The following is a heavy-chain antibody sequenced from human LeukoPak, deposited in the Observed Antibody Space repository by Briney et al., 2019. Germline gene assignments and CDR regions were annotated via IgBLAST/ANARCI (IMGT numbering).Heavy chain of an antibody. CDR1: GFTFRSYS. Sequence: GGSLRLSCAASGFTFRSYSMNWVRQAPGKGLEWVSSISSSSSYIYYADSVKGRFTISRDNAKNSLYLQMNSLRAEDTAVYYCAREHYYDSSPFDYWGQGTLVTVSS. V-gene: IGHV3-21*01. J-gene: IGHJ4*02. D-gene: IGHD3-22*01. CDR3: AREHYYDSSPFDY. CDR2: ISSSSSYI.